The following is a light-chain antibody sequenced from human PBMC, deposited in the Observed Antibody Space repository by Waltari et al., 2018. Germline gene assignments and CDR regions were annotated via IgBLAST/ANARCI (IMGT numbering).Light chain of an antibody. CDR3: YSYAGSSTWV. Sequence: QSALTQPASVSGSPGPSITISCTGTSGNVGGYNVVSWYQRHPGKVPKLIISEGSKRPSGISDRFSGSKSGNTASLTISGLQTEDEAEYYCYSYAGSSTWVFGGGTQLTVV. CDR1: SGNVGGYNV. J-gene: IGLJ3*02. V-gene: IGLV2-23*01. CDR2: EGS.